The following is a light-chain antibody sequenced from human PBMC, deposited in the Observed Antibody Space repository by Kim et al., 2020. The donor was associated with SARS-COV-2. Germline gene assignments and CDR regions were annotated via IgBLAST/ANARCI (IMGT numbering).Light chain of an antibody. Sequence: QLVLTQSPSASASLGASVKLTCTLSSGHSSYPIAWHQQHPEKGPRYLMKLNSDGSHNKGDGIPDRFSGSSSGAERYLTISSLQSDDEADYYCHTWGTGIWVFGGGTQLTVL. CDR3: HTWGTGIWV. CDR2: LNSDGSH. V-gene: IGLV4-69*01. J-gene: IGLJ3*02. CDR1: SGHSSYP.